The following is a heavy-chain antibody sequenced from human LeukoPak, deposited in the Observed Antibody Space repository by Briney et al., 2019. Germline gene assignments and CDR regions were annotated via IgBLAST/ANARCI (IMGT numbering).Heavy chain of an antibody. V-gene: IGHV3-53*01. CDR2: IYNTGDI. J-gene: IGHJ4*02. CDR3: ARWYCSSNTCYYDY. D-gene: IGHD2-2*01. Sequence: GGSLRLSCAASGFTVSNNYMSWVRQAPGKGLEWVSFIYNTGDIYYADSVKGRFTISRDNSKNTLYLQMNSLRAEDTAVYYCARWYCSSNTCYYDYWGQGTLVTVSS. CDR1: GFTVSNNY.